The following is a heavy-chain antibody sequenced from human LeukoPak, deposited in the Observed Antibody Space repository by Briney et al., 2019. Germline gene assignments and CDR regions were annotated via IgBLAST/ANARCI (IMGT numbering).Heavy chain of an antibody. V-gene: IGHV3-74*01. Sequence: PGGSLRLSCAASGFTFSSYWMHWVRQAPGKGLVWVSRISTDGSSTNSADSVKGRLTISRDNAKNTLYLQMNSLRAEDTAVYYCAKDRPGYSYGYRWGQGTLVTVSS. CDR2: ISTDGSST. J-gene: IGHJ5*02. CDR3: AKDRPGYSYGYR. CDR1: GFTFSSYW. D-gene: IGHD5-18*01.